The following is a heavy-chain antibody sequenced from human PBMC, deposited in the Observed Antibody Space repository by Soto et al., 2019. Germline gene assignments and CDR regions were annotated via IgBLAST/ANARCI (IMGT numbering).Heavy chain of an antibody. V-gene: IGHV1-18*01. D-gene: IGHD2-21*01. CDR2: ISAYNGNT. CDR3: ARLWGNGALDI. J-gene: IGHJ3*02. Sequence: ASGKVSCKASGYTFTSDGISWVRQAPGQGLEWMGRISAYNGNTNYAQKLRGRVTITTDTSTSTAYMELSSLRSEDTAVYYCARLWGNGALDICGKGRMVTLSS. CDR1: GYTFTSDG.